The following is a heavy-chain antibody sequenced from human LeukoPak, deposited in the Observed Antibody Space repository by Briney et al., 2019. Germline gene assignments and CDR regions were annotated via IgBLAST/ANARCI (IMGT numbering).Heavy chain of an antibody. D-gene: IGHD3-3*01. J-gene: IGHJ4*02. CDR1: GFTFSSYA. Sequence: PGGSLRLSCAASGFTFSSYAMSWVRQAPGKGLEWVSAISGSGGSTYYADSVKGRFTISRDNSKNTLYLQMNSLRAEDTAVYYCAKGTVYDFWSGYYNATRDYWGQGTLVTVSS. V-gene: IGHV3-23*01. CDR3: AKGTVYDFWSGYYNATRDY. CDR2: ISGSGGST.